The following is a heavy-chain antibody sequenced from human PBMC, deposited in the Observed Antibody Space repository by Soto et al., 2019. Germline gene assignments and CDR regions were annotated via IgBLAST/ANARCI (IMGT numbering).Heavy chain of an antibody. CDR1: GASITYGAYS. J-gene: IGHJ4*02. D-gene: IGHD3-10*01. CDR2: INHLETT. Sequence: ASETLSLTCTVSGASITYGAYSWSWIRQTPGKGLEWIGYINHLETTFYNPSFESRLALSIDRTKNQFFLNLKSMSAADRAVYFCARGGGFDSFDYWGQGILVTVSS. CDR3: ARGGGFDSFDY. V-gene: IGHV4-30-2*01.